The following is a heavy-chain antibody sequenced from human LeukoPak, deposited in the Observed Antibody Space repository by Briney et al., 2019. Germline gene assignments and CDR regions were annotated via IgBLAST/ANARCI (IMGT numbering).Heavy chain of an antibody. Sequence: SETLSLTCTVSGGSISSYYWSWIRQPPGRGLEWIGYIYYSGSTNYNPSLKSRVTISVDTSKNQFSLKLSSVTAADTAVYYCAREEGWNYFDYWGQGALVTVSS. CDR2: IYYSGST. D-gene: IGHD3-3*01. CDR1: GGSISSYY. J-gene: IGHJ4*02. V-gene: IGHV4-59*01. CDR3: AREEGWNYFDY.